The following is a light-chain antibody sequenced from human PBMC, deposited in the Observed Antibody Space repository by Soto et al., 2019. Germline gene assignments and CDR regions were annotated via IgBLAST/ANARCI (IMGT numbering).Light chain of an antibody. CDR1: QSVSNN. V-gene: IGKV3-15*01. CDR3: QQYNNWPPLT. Sequence: EIVLTQSPGTLSLSPGERATLSCRASQSVSNNYLAWYQQQPGQPPRLLIYGASIRATGVPGRFSGSGSGTEFTLTISSLQSEDFAVYYCQQYNNWPPLTFGGGTKVEIE. CDR2: GAS. J-gene: IGKJ4*01.